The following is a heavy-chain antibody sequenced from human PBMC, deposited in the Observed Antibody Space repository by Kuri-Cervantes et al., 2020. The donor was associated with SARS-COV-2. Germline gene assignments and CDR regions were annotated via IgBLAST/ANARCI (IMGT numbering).Heavy chain of an antibody. D-gene: IGHD1-26*01. CDR2: IHYSGST. CDR3: GRLGATKGSHYYGVDV. V-gene: IGHV4-59*01. CDR1: GGSISSYY. Sequence: SCTVSGGSISSYYWSWMRQPPGKGLEWIGNIHYSGSTNYNNSLDSRVTISVDTSKNQLSLGLSSVTAADTAVYYCGRLGATKGSHYYGVDVWGQGTTVTVSS. J-gene: IGHJ6*02.